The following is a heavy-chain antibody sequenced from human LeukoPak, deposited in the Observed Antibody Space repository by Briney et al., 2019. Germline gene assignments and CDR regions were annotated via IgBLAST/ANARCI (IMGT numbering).Heavy chain of an antibody. CDR3: ARGSYSSGYYRY. CDR1: GGSISSYY. Sequence: PSETLSLTCTVSGGSISSYYWSWIRQPPGKGLEWIGYIYTSGSTNYNPSLKSRVIISVDTSKNQFSLKLSSVTAADTAVYYCARGSYSSGYYRYWGQGTLVTVSS. D-gene: IGHD3-22*01. CDR2: IYTSGST. V-gene: IGHV4-4*09. J-gene: IGHJ4*02.